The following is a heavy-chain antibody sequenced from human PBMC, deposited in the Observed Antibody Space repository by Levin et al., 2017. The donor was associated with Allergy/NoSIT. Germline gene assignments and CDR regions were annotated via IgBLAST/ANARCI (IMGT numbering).Heavy chain of an antibody. V-gene: IGHV3-21*01. CDR1: GFTFSSYS. D-gene: IGHD5-18*01. J-gene: IGHJ4*02. CDR3: ARDRLQDTAMVTDY. Sequence: GGSLRLSCAASGFTFSSYSMNWVRQAPGKGLEWVSSISSSSSYIYYADSVKGRFTISRDNAKNSLYLQMNSLRAEDTAVYYCARDRLQDTAMVTDYWGQGTLVTVSS. CDR2: ISSSSSYI.